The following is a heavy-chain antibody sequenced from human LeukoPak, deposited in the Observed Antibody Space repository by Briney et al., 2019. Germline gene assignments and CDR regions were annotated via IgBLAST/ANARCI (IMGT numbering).Heavy chain of an antibody. Sequence: SETLSLTCTVSGGSISSGGYYWSWIRQHPGKGLEWIGYIYYSGSTYYNPSLESRVTISADTSKNQSSLKLSSVTAADTAVYYCARAIYGSGSHLENWGQGTLVTVSS. CDR3: ARAIYGSGSHLEN. J-gene: IGHJ4*02. CDR2: IYYSGST. V-gene: IGHV4-31*03. CDR1: GGSISSGGYY. D-gene: IGHD3-10*01.